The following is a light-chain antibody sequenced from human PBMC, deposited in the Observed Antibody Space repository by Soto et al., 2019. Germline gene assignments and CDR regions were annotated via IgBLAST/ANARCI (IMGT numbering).Light chain of an antibody. CDR3: QQSYSTPIT. V-gene: IGKV1D-16*01. J-gene: IGKJ4*01. Sequence: SRMTQSQCSLSSSIGDRVTITCRASQGIGKWLAWYQQKPERAPRSLIYATSSLQSGVPSRFSGSGSGADFTLTISSLQREDFATYYCQQSYSTPITFGGGTKL. CDR2: ATS. CDR1: QGIGKW.